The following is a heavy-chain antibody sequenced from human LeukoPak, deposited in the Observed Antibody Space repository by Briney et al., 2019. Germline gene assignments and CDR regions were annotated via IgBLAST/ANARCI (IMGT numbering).Heavy chain of an antibody. Sequence: ASVKVSCKAPGGTFSSYAISWVRQAPGQGLEWMGRIIPIFGTANYAQKFQGRVTITTDESTSTAYMELSSLRSEDTAVYYCARGYCSSTSCYLPEYFQHWGQGTLVTVSS. CDR2: IIPIFGTA. J-gene: IGHJ1*01. V-gene: IGHV1-69*05. D-gene: IGHD2-2*01. CDR1: GGTFSSYA. CDR3: ARGYCSSTSCYLPEYFQH.